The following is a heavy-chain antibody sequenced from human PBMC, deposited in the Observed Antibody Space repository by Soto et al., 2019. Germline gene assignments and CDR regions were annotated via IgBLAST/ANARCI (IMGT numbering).Heavy chain of an antibody. Sequence: PGGSLRLSCAASGFTFTTYAMSWVRQAPGKGLEWVSATSNGGDITYYADSVRGRFTISRDNSINTLYLQMNGLRTDDTAVYYCAHPRGYGVFDAYDIWGQGAMVTVSS. V-gene: IGHV3-23*01. D-gene: IGHD4-17*01. J-gene: IGHJ3*02. CDR2: TSNGGDIT. CDR3: AHPRGYGVFDAYDI. CDR1: GFTFTTYA.